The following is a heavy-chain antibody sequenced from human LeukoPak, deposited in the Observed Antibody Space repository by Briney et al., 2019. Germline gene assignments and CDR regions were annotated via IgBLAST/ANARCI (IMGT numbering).Heavy chain of an antibody. CDR2: ISYDGSNK. CDR1: VHTFRSYA. CDR3: ARERIAVSGGFDY. D-gene: IGHD6-19*01. J-gene: IGHJ4*02. Sequence: PGGSLRLSCAASVHTFRSYAMHCVRQAPGKGGEWVTDISYDGSNKYYADSVRGRFTLSRDISKNTLYLQMNSRRAEDTAVYYCARERIAVSGGFDYWGQGTLVTVSS. V-gene: IGHV3-30*04.